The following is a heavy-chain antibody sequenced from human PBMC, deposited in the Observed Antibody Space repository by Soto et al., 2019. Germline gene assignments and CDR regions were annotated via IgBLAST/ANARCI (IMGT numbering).Heavy chain of an antibody. Sequence: GGSLRLSWAASGFTFSSYSMNWVRQAPGKGLEWVSSISSSSSYIYYADSVKGRFTISRDNAKNSLYLQMNSLRAEDTAVYYCAREDVDTAMVTDYGMDVWGQGTTVTVSS. J-gene: IGHJ6*02. CDR3: AREDVDTAMVTDYGMDV. CDR2: ISSSSSYI. D-gene: IGHD5-18*01. V-gene: IGHV3-21*01. CDR1: GFTFSSYS.